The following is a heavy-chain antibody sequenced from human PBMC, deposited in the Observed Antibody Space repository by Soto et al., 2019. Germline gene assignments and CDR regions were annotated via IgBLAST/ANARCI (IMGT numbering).Heavy chain of an antibody. CDR3: ARDSAGKTDWGLRGAFDF. CDR2: MWYDGSNK. V-gene: IGHV3-33*01. D-gene: IGHD7-27*01. CDR1: GFTFSDHG. Sequence: QVQLVESGGGVVQPGRSQRLSCAAYGFTFSDHGMHWVRQAPGKGLEWVAVMWYDGSNKYYADSVKGRFSISRDNSKNTLYLHMSSLRGEDTAVYYCARDSAGKTDWGLRGAFDFWGQGTMVTVSS. J-gene: IGHJ3*01.